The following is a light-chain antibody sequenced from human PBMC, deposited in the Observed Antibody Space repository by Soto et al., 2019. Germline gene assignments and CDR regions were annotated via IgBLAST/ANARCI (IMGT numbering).Light chain of an antibody. Sequence: EIVLTQSPGTLSLSPGERATLSCRASQSVSSSYLAWYQQQPGQAPRLLIYGASSRATGIPERFSGSGSGTDFTLTISRLEPEDFAVYYCQQYGSSLFTFGPGTKVDIK. CDR1: QSVSSSY. CDR3: QQYGSSLFT. J-gene: IGKJ3*01. V-gene: IGKV3-20*01. CDR2: GAS.